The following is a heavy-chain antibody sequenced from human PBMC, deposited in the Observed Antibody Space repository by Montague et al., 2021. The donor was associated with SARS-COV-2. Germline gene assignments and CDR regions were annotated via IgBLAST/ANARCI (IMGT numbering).Heavy chain of an antibody. V-gene: IGHV4-34*01. Sequence: SETLSLTCAVYGGSFSVYYCSWLRQSQRSGLEWISEINHSGTANYNPSLKSRVSISVDTSKNQFTLNLTSVTAADTAMYYCAKEREVVRAARTLVAFDLWGQGTMVTVSS. CDR2: INHSGTA. J-gene: IGHJ3*01. CDR3: AKEREVVRAARTLVAFDL. D-gene: IGHD2-2*01. CDR1: GGSFSVYY.